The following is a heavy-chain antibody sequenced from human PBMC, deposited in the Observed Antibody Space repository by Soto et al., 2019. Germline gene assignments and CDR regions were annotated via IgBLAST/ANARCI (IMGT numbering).Heavy chain of an antibody. V-gene: IGHV3-23*01. D-gene: IGHD3-22*01. Sequence: GGSLRLSCAASGFTFSSYAMSWVRQAPGKGLEWVSAISGSGGSTYYADSVKGRFTISRDNSKNTLYLQMNSLRAEDTAVYYCAKVGAGQSSPRAEADYYDSSGYYQIFDYWGQGTLVTVSS. CDR3: AKVGAGQSSPRAEADYYDSSGYYQIFDY. J-gene: IGHJ4*02. CDR1: GFTFSSYA. CDR2: ISGSGGST.